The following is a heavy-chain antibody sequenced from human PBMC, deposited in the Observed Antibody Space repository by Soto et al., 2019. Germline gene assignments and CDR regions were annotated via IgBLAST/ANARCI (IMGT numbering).Heavy chain of an antibody. CDR1: GFTFSSYA. CDR2: ISGSGGST. V-gene: IGHV3-23*01. J-gene: IGHJ4*02. CDR3: AKMGWGLRGVEFDY. Sequence: EVQLLESGGGLVQPGGSLRLSCAASGFTFSSYAMSWVRQAPGKGLEWVSAISGSGGSTYYADSVKGWFNIPRDNSKNTLYLQMNSLRAEDTAVYYFAKMGWGLRGVEFDYWGEGTLVTVSS. D-gene: IGHD2-21*02.